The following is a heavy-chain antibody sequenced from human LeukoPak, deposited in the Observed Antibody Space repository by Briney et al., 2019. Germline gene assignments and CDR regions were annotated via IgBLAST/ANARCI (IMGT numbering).Heavy chain of an antibody. J-gene: IGHJ4*02. CDR3: ARGGVTYDY. V-gene: IGHV3-74*01. D-gene: IGHD2-21*02. CDR2: INTDGSTT. Sequence: XXXVXXAXXXXLVWVSRINTDGSTTAYADSVKGRFTVSRDNAKNTLYLQVNGLGAEDTAVYYCARGGVTYDYWGQGTLVTVSS.